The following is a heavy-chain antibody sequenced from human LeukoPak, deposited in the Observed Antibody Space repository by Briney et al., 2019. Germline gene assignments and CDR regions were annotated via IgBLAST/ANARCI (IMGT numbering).Heavy chain of an antibody. CDR1: GFTFTSHW. CDR3: ARDIDRAHGD. Sequence: PGGSLRLSCAASGFTFTSHWMTWVRQPPGKGLEWVANIRGDGGDKYYVDSVKGRFTISRDNAKNSVYLQMNSLRGEDTAVYYCARDIDRAHGDWGQGTLVTVSS. V-gene: IGHV3-7*01. CDR2: IRGDGGDK. D-gene: IGHD2-15*01. J-gene: IGHJ4*02.